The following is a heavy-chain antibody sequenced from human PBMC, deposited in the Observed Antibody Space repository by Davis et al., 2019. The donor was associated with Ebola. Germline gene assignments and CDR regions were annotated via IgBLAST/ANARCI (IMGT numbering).Heavy chain of an antibody. J-gene: IGHJ4*02. Sequence: GESLKISCAASGLTFSSYAMSWVRQAPGKGLEWVSGVSAGGGSTDYADSVKGRFTISRDNSKNTLYLQMNSLRAEDTAVYHCAKAPLSTGRVFFDYWGQGTLVTVSS. D-gene: IGHD1-14*01. CDR3: AKAPLSTGRVFFDY. CDR1: GLTFSSYA. V-gene: IGHV3-23*01. CDR2: VSAGGGST.